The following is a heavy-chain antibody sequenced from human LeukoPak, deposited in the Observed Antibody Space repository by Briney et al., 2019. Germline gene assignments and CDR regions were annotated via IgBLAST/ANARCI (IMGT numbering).Heavy chain of an antibody. CDR1: GGSISSYY. CDR3: ARVVSSSWDYYYYMDV. J-gene: IGHJ6*03. Sequence: SETLSLTCTASGGSISSYYWSWIRQPPGKGLEWIGYIYYSGSTNYNPSLKSRVTISVDTSKNQFSLKLSSVTAADTAVYYCARVVSSSWDYYYYMDVWGKGTTVTISS. CDR2: IYYSGST. V-gene: IGHV4-59*01. D-gene: IGHD6-13*01.